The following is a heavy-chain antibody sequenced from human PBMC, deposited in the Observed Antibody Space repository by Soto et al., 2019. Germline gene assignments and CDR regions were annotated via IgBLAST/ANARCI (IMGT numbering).Heavy chain of an antibody. Sequence: SETLSLTCTVSDSSISSYYWSWIRQPPGRGLEWIGYIYYSGSTNYNPSLKSRVTISVDTSKNQFSLKLSSVTAADTAVYYCARRGFYGDYLDYWGPGTLVTVSS. CDR2: IYYSGST. V-gene: IGHV4-59*08. J-gene: IGHJ4*02. CDR3: ARRGFYGDYLDY. D-gene: IGHD4-17*01. CDR1: DSSISSYY.